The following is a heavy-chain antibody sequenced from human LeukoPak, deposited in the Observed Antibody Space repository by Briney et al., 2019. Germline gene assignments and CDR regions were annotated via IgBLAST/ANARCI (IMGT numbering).Heavy chain of an antibody. CDR3: ARLPQVKQLVPYYFDY. V-gene: IGHV5-51*01. CDR2: IYPGDSDT. J-gene: IGHJ4*02. CDR1: GYSFTSYW. Sequence: HGESLKISCKGSGYSFTSYWIGWVRQMPGKGLEWMGIIYPGDSDTRYSPSFQGQVTISADKSISTAYLQWSSLKASDTAMYCCARLPQVKQLVPYYFDYWGQGTLVTVSS. D-gene: IGHD6-13*01.